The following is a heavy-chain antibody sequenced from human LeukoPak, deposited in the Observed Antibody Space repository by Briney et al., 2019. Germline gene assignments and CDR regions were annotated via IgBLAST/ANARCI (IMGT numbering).Heavy chain of an antibody. CDR1: GGSISSYY. CDR3: ARCLGGRCDYFDY. D-gene: IGHD3-16*01. J-gene: IGHJ4*02. Sequence: SETLSLTCTVSGGSISSYYLSWIRQTAGKGLEWIGRIYASGTTNYNPSLKSRVTISVDTSKNQFSLRLTSVTAADTAVYYCARCLGGRCDYFDYWGQGTLVTVSS. CDR2: IYASGTT. V-gene: IGHV4-4*07.